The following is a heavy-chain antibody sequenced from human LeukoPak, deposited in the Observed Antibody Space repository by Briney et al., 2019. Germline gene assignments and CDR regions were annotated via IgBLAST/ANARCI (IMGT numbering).Heavy chain of an antibody. CDR3: AKSAYGSGSYPGYYYYMDV. Sequence: GGSLRLSCAASGFTFSSYAMHWVRQAPGKGLEWVAVISYDGSNKYYADSVKGRFTISRDNSKNTLYLQMNSLRAEDTAVYYCAKSAYGSGSYPGYYYYMDVWGKGTTVTISS. CDR1: GFTFSSYA. V-gene: IGHV3-30*04. CDR2: ISYDGSNK. D-gene: IGHD3-10*01. J-gene: IGHJ6*03.